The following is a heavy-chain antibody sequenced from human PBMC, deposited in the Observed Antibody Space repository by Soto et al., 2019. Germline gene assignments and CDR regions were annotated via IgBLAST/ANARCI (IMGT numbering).Heavy chain of an antibody. D-gene: IGHD2-2*01. CDR2: ISSSSSTI. J-gene: IGHJ5*02. V-gene: IGHV3-48*01. CDR3: ARETADIVVVPAASGNWFDP. CDR1: GFTFSSYS. Sequence: GGSLRLSCAASGFTFSSYSMNWVRQAPGKGLEWVSYISSSSSTIYYADSVKGRFTISRDNAKNSLYLQINSLRAEDTAVYYCARETADIVVVPAASGNWFDPWGQGTLVTVSS.